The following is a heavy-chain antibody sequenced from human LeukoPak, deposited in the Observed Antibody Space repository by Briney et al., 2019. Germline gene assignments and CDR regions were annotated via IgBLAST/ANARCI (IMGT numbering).Heavy chain of an antibody. CDR3: ARDLHDYYGSGSEGYGMDV. CDR1: GFTFSSYS. J-gene: IGHJ6*02. V-gene: IGHV3-21*01. Sequence: GGSLRLSCAASGFTFSSYSMNWVRQAPGKGLEWVSSISSSSSYIYYADSVKGRFTISRDNAKNSLYLQMNSLRAEDTAVYYCARDLHDYYGSGSEGYGMDVWGQGTTVTVSS. CDR2: ISSSSSYI. D-gene: IGHD3-10*01.